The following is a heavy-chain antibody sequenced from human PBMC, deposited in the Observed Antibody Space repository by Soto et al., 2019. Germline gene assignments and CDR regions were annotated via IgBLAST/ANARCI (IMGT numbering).Heavy chain of an antibody. CDR3: TTGLSNGYYNFDY. D-gene: IGHD3-22*01. V-gene: IGHV3-15*01. CDR2: IKGEADGGTT. CDR1: GFTFNNAW. Sequence: HLVESGGGLVKPGGSLRLSCAASGFTFNNAWMSWVRQAPGKGLEWVGRIKGEADGGTTDYAAPVKGRITISRDHSKDTLYLQMNSLKTEDTAVYYCTTGLSNGYYNFDYWGRGTPVTVSS. J-gene: IGHJ4*02.